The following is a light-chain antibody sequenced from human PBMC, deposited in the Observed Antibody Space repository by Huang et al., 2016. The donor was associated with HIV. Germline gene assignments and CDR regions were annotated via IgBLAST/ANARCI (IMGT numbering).Light chain of an antibody. CDR1: QSVSGK. CDR2: GAS. CDR3: QQDDNWPPLT. V-gene: IGKV3-15*01. J-gene: IGKJ4*01. Sequence: EIVMTQSPATMSVSPGERATLSCRASQSVSGKLAWYQQKPGQAPRRLIYGASTRVPGIPGKVSGKGSGTECTLTIRRLQSGDVAVYYCQQDDNWPPLTFGGGTKVGIK.